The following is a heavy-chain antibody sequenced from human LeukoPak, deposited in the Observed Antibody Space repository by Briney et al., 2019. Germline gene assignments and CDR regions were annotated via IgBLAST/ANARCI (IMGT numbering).Heavy chain of an antibody. CDR3: AREGSVDGYSYGYIARHFDY. J-gene: IGHJ4*02. Sequence: KPSETLSLTCAVYGGSLNTYYWTRIRQPPGKGLEWLGEINYSGNTNYNPSLESRVTISVDTSKKQFSLTLRSVTAADTAVYYCAREGSVDGYSYGYIARHFDYWGQGTLVTVSS. CDR2: INYSGNT. D-gene: IGHD5-18*01. V-gene: IGHV4-34*01. CDR1: GGSLNTYY.